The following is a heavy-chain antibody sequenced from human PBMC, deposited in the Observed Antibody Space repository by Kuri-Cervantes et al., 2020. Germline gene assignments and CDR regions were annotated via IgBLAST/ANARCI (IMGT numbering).Heavy chain of an antibody. CDR2: ISSSGSTI. Sequence: GESLKISCAASGFTFSDYYMSWIRQAPGKGLEWVSYISSSGSTIYYADSVKGRFTISRDNAKNSLYLQMNSLKTEDTAVYYCTTDLVVAAVDAFDIWGQGTMVTVSS. D-gene: IGHD2-15*01. V-gene: IGHV3-11*01. CDR3: TTDLVVAAVDAFDI. J-gene: IGHJ3*02. CDR1: GFTFSDYY.